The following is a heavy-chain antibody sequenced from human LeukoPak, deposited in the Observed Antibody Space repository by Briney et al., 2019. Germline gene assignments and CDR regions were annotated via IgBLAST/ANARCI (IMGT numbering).Heavy chain of an antibody. CDR1: GFTFTSYW. V-gene: IGHV3-7*01. Sequence: GGSLRLSCVASGFTFTSYWMSWVRQAPGKGLEWVANIKQDGSEKYYLDSLEGRFTISRDNAKKSVYLQINRLRAEDTAVYYCARKNGLDYWGQGTLVTVSS. J-gene: IGHJ4*02. CDR3: ARKNGLDY. CDR2: IKQDGSEK.